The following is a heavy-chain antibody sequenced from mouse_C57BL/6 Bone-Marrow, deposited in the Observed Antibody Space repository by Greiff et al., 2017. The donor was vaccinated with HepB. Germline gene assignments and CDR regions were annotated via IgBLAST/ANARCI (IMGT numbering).Heavy chain of an antibody. CDR2: IHPNSGST. Sequence: QVQLKQPGAELVKPGASVKLSCKASGYTFTSYWMHWVKQRPGQGLEWIGMIHPNSGSTNYNEKFKSKATLTVDKSSSTAYMQLSSLTSEDSAVYYCAREANWDVRGYFDYWGQGTTLTVSS. V-gene: IGHV1-64*01. D-gene: IGHD4-1*01. J-gene: IGHJ2*01. CDR3: AREANWDVRGYFDY. CDR1: GYTFTSYW.